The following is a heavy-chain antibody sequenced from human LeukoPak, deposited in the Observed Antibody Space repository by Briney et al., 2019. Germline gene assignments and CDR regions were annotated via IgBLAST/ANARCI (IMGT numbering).Heavy chain of an antibody. CDR1: GGTFSSYA. V-gene: IGHV1-69*13. Sequence: SVKASCKASGGTFSSYAISWVRQAPGQGLEWMGGIVPIFGTANYAQKFQGRVTITADESTSTAYMELCSLRSEDTAVYYCARTGNYGYWGQGTLVTVSS. J-gene: IGHJ4*02. D-gene: IGHD4-11*01. CDR3: ARTGNYGY. CDR2: IVPIFGTA.